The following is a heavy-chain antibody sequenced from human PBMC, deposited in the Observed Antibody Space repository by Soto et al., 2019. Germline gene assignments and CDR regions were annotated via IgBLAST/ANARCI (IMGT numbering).Heavy chain of an antibody. CDR2: IYHSGST. Sequence: SETLSLICAGSGGSISSGGYSWGWIRQPPGKGLEWIGYIYHSGSTYYNPSLKSRVTISVDRSKNQFSLKLSSVTAADTAVYYCAGGIAARPLGYWGQGTLVTVSS. D-gene: IGHD6-6*01. CDR1: GGSISSGGYS. CDR3: AGGIAARPLGY. V-gene: IGHV4-30-2*01. J-gene: IGHJ4*02.